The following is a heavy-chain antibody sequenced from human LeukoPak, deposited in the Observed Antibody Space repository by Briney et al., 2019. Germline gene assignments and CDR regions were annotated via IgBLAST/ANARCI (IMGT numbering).Heavy chain of an antibody. CDR3: AREWAGDTAMVYYYMDV. Sequence: GGSLRLSCAASGFTFSSYAMHWVRQAPGKGLEWVAVISYDGSNKYYADSVKGRFTISRDNSKNTLYLQMNSLRAEDTAVYYCAREWAGDTAMVYYYMDVWGKGTTVTVSS. CDR2: ISYDGSNK. D-gene: IGHD5-18*01. CDR1: GFTFSSYA. J-gene: IGHJ6*03. V-gene: IGHV3-30-3*01.